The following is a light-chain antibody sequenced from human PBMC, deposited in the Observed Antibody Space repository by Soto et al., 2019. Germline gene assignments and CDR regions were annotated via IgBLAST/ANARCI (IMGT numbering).Light chain of an antibody. CDR1: QCINSN. J-gene: IGKJ1*01. Sequence: EIVMTQSPATLSVSPGERATLSCRASQCINSNLAWYQQKPGQAPRLLIYGASTRATGVPARFSGSGSGTEFTLTISSLQSEDFAVYYCQQYSNWWSFGQGTKVDIK. V-gene: IGKV3-15*01. CDR3: QQYSNWWS. CDR2: GAS.